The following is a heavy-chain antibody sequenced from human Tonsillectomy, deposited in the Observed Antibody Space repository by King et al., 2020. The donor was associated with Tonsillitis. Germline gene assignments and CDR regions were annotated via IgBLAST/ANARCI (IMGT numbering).Heavy chain of an antibody. Sequence: QLQESGPGLVKPSQTLSLTCTVSGDSLSSDHYYLSWIRQYPGNGLEWIGYILHSGSTYYNPSFKSRVTMSVDTSKNQFSLKLTSVTAADTAVYYCAREVVVWSQGTLVTVSS. CDR1: GDSLSSDHYY. J-gene: IGHJ4*02. V-gene: IGHV4-31*03. CDR2: ILHSGST. D-gene: IGHD2-15*01. CDR3: AREVVV.